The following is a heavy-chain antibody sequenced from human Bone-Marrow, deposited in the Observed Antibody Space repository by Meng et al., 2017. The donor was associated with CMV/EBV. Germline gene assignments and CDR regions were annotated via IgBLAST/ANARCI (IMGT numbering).Heavy chain of an antibody. J-gene: IGHJ4*02. CDR1: GYTFTGYY. CDR2: INPNSGGT. CDR3: ARDTTSSLRALGY. Sequence: ASVKVSCKASGYTFTGYYMHWVRQAPGQGLEWMGWINPNSGGTNYAQKFQDRVTMTRDTSISTAYMELSRLRSDDTAVYYCARDTTSSLRALGYWGQGTLVTVSS. V-gene: IGHV1-2*02. D-gene: IGHD1-26*01.